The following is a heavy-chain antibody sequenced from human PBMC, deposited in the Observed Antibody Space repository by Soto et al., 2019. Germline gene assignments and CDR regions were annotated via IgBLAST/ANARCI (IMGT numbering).Heavy chain of an antibody. CDR1: GGSIINYY. CDR2: INHAGYS. Sequence: QVQLQQSGPGLVKPSETLSLTCTVSGGSIINYYCSWFRQSPGKGLEWIGYINHAGYSAYNLSLKRPTTMSAVTSKAQFSLMLDSVTATAPAVYYCARLGSGPPPGAVDAWGQWTTVIVSS. CDR3: ARLGSGPPPGAVDA. D-gene: IGHD3-16*01. J-gene: IGHJ6*02. V-gene: IGHV4-59*08.